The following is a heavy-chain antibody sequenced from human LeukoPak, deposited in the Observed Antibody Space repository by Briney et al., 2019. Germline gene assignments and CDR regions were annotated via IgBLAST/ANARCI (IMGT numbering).Heavy chain of an antibody. CDR1: GGSFSGYY. D-gene: IGHD3-3*01. CDR2: INHSGST. J-gene: IGHJ5*02. Sequence: SETLSLTCAVYGGSFSGYYWSWIRQPPGKGLEWIGEINHSGSTNYNPSLKSRVTISVDTSKNQFSLKLSSVTAADTAVYYCARGLSAVLRFLKWPQKTTWFDPWGQGTLVTVSS. V-gene: IGHV4-34*01. CDR3: ARGLSAVLRFLKWPQKTTWFDP.